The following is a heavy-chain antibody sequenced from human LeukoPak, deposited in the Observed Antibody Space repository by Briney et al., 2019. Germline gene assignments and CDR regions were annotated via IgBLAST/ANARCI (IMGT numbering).Heavy chain of an antibody. CDR2: ISGSGGST. V-gene: IGHV3-23*01. D-gene: IGHD2-2*01. CDR1: GFTFSSYA. CDR3: AKEEEYQLLSDY. Sequence: PGGSLRLSCAASGFTFSSYAMSWVRQAPGKGLEWASAISGSGGSTYYADSVEGRFTISRDNSKNTLYLQMNSLRAEDTAVYYCAKEEEYQLLSDYWGQGTLVTVSS. J-gene: IGHJ4*02.